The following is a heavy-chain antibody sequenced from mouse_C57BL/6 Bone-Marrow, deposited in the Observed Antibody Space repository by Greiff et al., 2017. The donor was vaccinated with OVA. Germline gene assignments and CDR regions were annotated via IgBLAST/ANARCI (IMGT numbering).Heavy chain of an antibody. V-gene: IGHV1-75*01. CDR2: IFPGSGST. CDR3: ARERAEIYYYGSSYLYFDY. Sequence: QVHVKQSGPELVKPGASVKISCKASGYTFTDYYINWVKQRPGQGLEWIGWIFPGSGSTYYNEKFKGKATLTVDKSSSTAYMLLSSLTSEDSAVYFCARERAEIYYYGSSYLYFDYWGQGTTLTVSS. J-gene: IGHJ2*01. D-gene: IGHD1-1*01. CDR1: GYTFTDYY.